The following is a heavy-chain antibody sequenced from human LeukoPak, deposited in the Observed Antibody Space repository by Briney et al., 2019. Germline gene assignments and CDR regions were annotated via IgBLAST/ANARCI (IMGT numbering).Heavy chain of an antibody. V-gene: IGHV4-59*01. CDR1: GGSISSYY. D-gene: IGHD1-26*01. CDR3: ARVGPPQAFDY. Sequence: PSETLSLTCTVSGGSISSYYWSWIRQPPGKGLEWIGYIYYSGSTNYNPSLKSRVTISVDTSKNQFSLKLSSVTAADTAVYYCARVGPPQAFDYWGQGTLVTVSS. J-gene: IGHJ4*02. CDR2: IYYSGST.